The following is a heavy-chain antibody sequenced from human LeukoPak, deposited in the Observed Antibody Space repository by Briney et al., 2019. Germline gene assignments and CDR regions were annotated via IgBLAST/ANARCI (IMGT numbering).Heavy chain of an antibody. CDR2: IYHGGST. J-gene: IGHJ4*02. Sequence: SETLSLTCTVSGDPITKTNWWGWVRQPPGRGLQWVGQIYHGGSTDYNPSLKSRVSISMDTSKNQFSLKLSSVTAADTAVYYCARLNVAVAEYYFDYWGQGTLVTVSS. D-gene: IGHD6-19*01. CDR1: GDPITKTNW. V-gene: IGHV4-4*02. CDR3: ARLNVAVAEYYFDY.